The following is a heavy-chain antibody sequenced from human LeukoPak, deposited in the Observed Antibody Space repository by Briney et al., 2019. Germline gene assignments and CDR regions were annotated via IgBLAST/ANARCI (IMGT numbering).Heavy chain of an antibody. CDR2: IIPILGIA. CDR1: GGTFSSYA. Sequence: SVKVSCKASGGTFSSYAISWVRQAPGQGLEWMGRIIPILGIANYAQKFQGRVTITADKSTSTAYMELSSLRSEDTAVYYCARDSGPLLWLGEKPDYFDYWGQGTLVTVSS. J-gene: IGHJ4*02. D-gene: IGHD3-10*01. CDR3: ARDSGPLLWLGEKPDYFDY. V-gene: IGHV1-69*04.